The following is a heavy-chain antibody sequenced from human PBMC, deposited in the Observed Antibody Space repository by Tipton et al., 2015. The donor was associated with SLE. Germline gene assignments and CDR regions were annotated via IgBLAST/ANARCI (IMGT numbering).Heavy chain of an antibody. J-gene: IGHJ2*01. D-gene: IGHD5/OR15-5a*01. V-gene: IGHV1-46*01. CDR3: ARDGGYGVPYWYFDL. Sequence: QSGPEVKKPGASVKVSCMASGYTFTSYYMHWVRQAPGQGLEWMGIINPSGGSTSYAQKFQGRVTMTRDTSTSTVYMELSSLRSEDTAVYYCARDGGYGVPYWYFDLWGRGTLVTVSS. CDR1: GYTFTSYY. CDR2: INPSGGST.